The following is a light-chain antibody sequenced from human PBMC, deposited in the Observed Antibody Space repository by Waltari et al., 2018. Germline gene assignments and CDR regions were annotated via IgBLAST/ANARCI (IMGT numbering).Light chain of an antibody. CDR1: NIGSKS. J-gene: IGLJ2*01. CDR3: LGWHSTSDHHGV. V-gene: IGLV3-21*04. CDR2: CES. Sequence: SYVVTQSPSVSVAPGETARITCGGDNIGSKSVHWYQPRPGQAPVLVISCESDRPSGCPERFTGSNSGNTATLTISWVEAEDEADDYGLGWHSTSDHHGVFGGGTKLTVL.